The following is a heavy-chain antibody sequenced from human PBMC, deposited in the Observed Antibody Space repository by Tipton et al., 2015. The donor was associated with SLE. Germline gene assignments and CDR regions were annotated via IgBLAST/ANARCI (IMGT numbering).Heavy chain of an antibody. CDR3: AGLRVTSDAFDI. D-gene: IGHD2-21*02. J-gene: IGHJ3*02. Sequence: TLSLTCTVSGGSISSSSYYWGWIRQPPGKGLEWIGEINHSGSTNYNPSLKSRVTISVDTSKNQFSLKLSSVTAADTAVYYCAGLRVTSDAFDIWGQGTMVTVSS. V-gene: IGHV4-39*07. CDR2: INHSGST. CDR1: GGSISSSSYY.